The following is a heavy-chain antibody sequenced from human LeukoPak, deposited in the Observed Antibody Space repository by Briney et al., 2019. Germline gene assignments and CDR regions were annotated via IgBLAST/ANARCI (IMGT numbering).Heavy chain of an antibody. Sequence: SETLSLTCAVYGGSFSGYYWGWIRQPPGKGLEWIGSIYYSGSTYYNPSLKSRVTISVDTSKNQFSLKLSSVTAADTAVYYCARIYYGSGSYYNYYMDVWGKGTTVTVSS. V-gene: IGHV4-34*01. J-gene: IGHJ6*03. CDR3: ARIYYGSGSYYNYYMDV. CDR1: GGSFSGYY. D-gene: IGHD3-10*01. CDR2: IYYSGST.